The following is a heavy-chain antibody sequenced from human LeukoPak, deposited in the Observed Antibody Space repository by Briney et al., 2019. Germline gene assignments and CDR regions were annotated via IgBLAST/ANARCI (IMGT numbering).Heavy chain of an antibody. CDR3: ARHKNYYGSGSYCC. V-gene: IGHV4-39*01. CDR2: IYYSGST. D-gene: IGHD3-10*01. Sequence: SETLSLTCTVSGGSISSSSYYWGWIRQPPGKGLEWIGSIYYSGSTYYNPSLKSRVTISVDTSKNQFSLKLSSVTAADTAVYYCARHKNYYGSGSYCCWGQGTLVTVSS. J-gene: IGHJ4*02. CDR1: GGSISSSSYY.